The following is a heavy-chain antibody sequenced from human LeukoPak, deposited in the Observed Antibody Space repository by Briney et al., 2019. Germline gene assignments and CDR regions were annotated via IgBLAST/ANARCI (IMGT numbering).Heavy chain of an antibody. CDR2: TYYSGST. J-gene: IGHJ4*02. Sequence: PSETLSLTCTVSGGSISSSTYYWGWIRQPPGKGLEWIGSTYYSGSTYYNPSLKRRVTISVDTSKNQFSLKLSSVTAADTAVYYCASYHSSGLPFDYWGQGTLVTVSS. D-gene: IGHD3-22*01. V-gene: IGHV4-39*01. CDR3: ASYHSSGLPFDY. CDR1: GGSISSSTYY.